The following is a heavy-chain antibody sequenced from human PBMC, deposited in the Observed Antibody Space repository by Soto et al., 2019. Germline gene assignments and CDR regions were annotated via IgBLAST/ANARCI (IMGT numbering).Heavy chain of an antibody. V-gene: IGHV4-31*03. J-gene: IGHJ4*02. CDR1: GGSISSGGYY. D-gene: IGHD2-15*01. CDR3: ARFVPCSDGICALDY. Sequence: PSETLSLTCTVSGGSISSGGYYWSWILQHPGKGLEWIGYIYYSGSTYYNPSLKSRVTISVDTSKNQFSLKLTSVTAADTAVYYCARFVPCSDGICALDYWGQGALVT. CDR2: IYYSGST.